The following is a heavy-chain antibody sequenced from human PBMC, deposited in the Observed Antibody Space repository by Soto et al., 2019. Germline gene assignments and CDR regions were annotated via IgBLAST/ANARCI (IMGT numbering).Heavy chain of an antibody. CDR1: GGTLNKHA. Sequence: QVQLVQSGAEVKKPGSSVKVSCKASGGTLNKHAITWVRRAPGQGLEWLGGIIPMFGIPNYPQKFQSRATITADDSTNTSHMELHSLTSDDTAVYYCARGGTSGWLKGAYDVWGQGTMVTVSS. CDR3: ARGGTSGWLKGAYDV. J-gene: IGHJ3*01. V-gene: IGHV1-69*01. D-gene: IGHD6-13*01. CDR2: IIPMFGIP.